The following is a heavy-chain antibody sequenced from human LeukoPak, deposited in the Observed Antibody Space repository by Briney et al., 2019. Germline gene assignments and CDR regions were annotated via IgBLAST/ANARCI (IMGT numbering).Heavy chain of an antibody. CDR3: ATETIGRHYDY. V-gene: IGHV3-21*01. CDR2: IGPTGTDR. J-gene: IGHJ4*02. Sequence: GGSLRLSCAAPGFTFISCGFNSVRQAPGKGLEWVSSIGPTGTDRYYADSVRGRFTISRDNAKNSMYLQMDSLRDEDTAVYYCATETIGRHYDYWGQGTLLTVSS. CDR1: GFTFISCG. D-gene: IGHD1-14*01.